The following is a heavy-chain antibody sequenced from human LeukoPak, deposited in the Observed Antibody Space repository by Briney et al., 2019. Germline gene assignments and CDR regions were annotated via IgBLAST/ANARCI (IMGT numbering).Heavy chain of an antibody. CDR1: GGSISSYY. V-gene: IGHV4-59*01. Sequence: PSETLSLTCTVSGGSISSYYWSWIRQPPGKGLEWIGYIYYSGSTNYKSSLKSRVTISVDTSKNQFSLKLSSVNAADTAVYYCARTTEGGYSYGYFYYYYMDVWGKGTTVTISS. CDR2: IYYSGST. CDR3: ARTTEGGYSYGYFYYYYMDV. D-gene: IGHD5-18*01. J-gene: IGHJ6*03.